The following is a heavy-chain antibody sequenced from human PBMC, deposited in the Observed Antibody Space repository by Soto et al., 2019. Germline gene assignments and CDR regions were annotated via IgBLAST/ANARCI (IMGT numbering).Heavy chain of an antibody. V-gene: IGHV4-39*01. CDR2: IYYSGST. CDR3: AYTAQQLGSGFVRYYYYGMDV. CDR1: GGSISSSSYY. Sequence: SETLSLTCTVSGGSISSSSYYWGWIRQPPGKGLEWIGSIYYSGSTYYSPSLKSRVTISVDTSKNQFSLKLSSVTAADTAVYYCAYTAQQLGSGFVRYYYYGMDVWGQGTTVTVSS. J-gene: IGHJ6*02. D-gene: IGHD5-18*01.